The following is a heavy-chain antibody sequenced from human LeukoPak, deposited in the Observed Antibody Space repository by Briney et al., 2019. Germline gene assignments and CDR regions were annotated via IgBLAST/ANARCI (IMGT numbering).Heavy chain of an antibody. J-gene: IGHJ5*02. Sequence: ASVKVSCKVSGYTFTDYYMHWVQQAPGKGLELMGLVDPEDGETIYAEKFQGRVTITADTSTDTAYMELRSLRSEDTAVYYCATVPPYYYGSGSYHWFDPWGQGTLVTVSS. CDR1: GYTFTDYY. CDR3: ATVPPYYYGSGSYHWFDP. V-gene: IGHV1-69-2*01. CDR2: VDPEDGET. D-gene: IGHD3-10*01.